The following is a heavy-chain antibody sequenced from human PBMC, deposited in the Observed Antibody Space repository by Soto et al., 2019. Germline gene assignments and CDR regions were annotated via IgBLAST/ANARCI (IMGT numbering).Heavy chain of an antibody. Sequence: QLQLQESGPGLVRPSQTLSLTCTVSDGSIGTSTYYWGWIRQPPGKGLEWIGSMYYTGSTYYNPSLNSRVTISVDTSKNLFSLRLTSVTAADTAVYYRARHPYGAVKYLDYRGQGTLVTVSS. CDR1: DGSIGTSTYY. CDR3: ARHPYGAVKYLDY. J-gene: IGHJ4*02. CDR2: MYYTGST. D-gene: IGHD4-17*01. V-gene: IGHV4-39*01.